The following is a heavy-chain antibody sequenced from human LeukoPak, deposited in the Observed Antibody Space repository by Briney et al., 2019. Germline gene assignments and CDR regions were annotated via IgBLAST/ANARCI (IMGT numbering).Heavy chain of an antibody. CDR2: ISGSGDNT. V-gene: IGHV3-23*01. CDR1: GFTFSSYA. D-gene: IGHD3-22*01. J-gene: IGHJ4*02. CDR3: AKGSYYDSSGSFYFDY. Sequence: PGGSLRLSCAASGFTFSSYAMSWVRQAPGKGLGWVSGISGSGDNTYYADSVKGRFTISRGNSKNTLYVQVNSLGTEDTAAYYCAKGSYYDSSGSFYFDYWGQGTLVTVSS.